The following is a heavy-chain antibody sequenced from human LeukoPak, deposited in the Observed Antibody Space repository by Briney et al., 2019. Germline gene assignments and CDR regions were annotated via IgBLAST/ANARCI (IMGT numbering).Heavy chain of an antibody. J-gene: IGHJ4*02. CDR2: ISSSSSTI. V-gene: IGHV3-48*02. CDR1: GFTFSSYR. Sequence: GGSLRLSCAASGFTFSSYRMSWVRQAPGKGLEWVSYISSSSSTIYYADSVKGRFTIFRDNAKNSLYLQMNSLRDEDTAVYYCAGDKSSGWRYFDYWGQGTLVTVSS. D-gene: IGHD6-19*01. CDR3: AGDKSSGWRYFDY.